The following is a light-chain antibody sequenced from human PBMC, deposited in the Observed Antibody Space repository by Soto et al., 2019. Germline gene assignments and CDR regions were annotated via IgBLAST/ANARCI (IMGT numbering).Light chain of an antibody. J-gene: IGLJ3*02. CDR2: EVS. CDR3: CSYAGSSTYWV. CDR1: SSDVGSYNL. Sequence: QSVLTQPASVSGSPGQPITISCTGTSSDVGSYNLVSWYQQHPGKAPKLMIYEVSKRPSGVSNRFSGSKSGNTASLTISGLQAEDEADYYCCSYAGSSTYWVFGGGTKVTVL. V-gene: IGLV2-23*02.